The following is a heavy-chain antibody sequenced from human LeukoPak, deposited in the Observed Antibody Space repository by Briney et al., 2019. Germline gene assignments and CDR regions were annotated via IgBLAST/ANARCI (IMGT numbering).Heavy chain of an antibody. V-gene: IGHV3-53*01. CDR2: SYSGGRT. CDR3: ARDPGIAAAGTYYYYGMDV. D-gene: IGHD6-13*01. J-gene: IGHJ6*02. CDR1: GFPVSSNY. Sequence: GSLRLSCAAPGFPVSSNYMNWVRQAPGKGLECVPVSYSGGRTYYARSVKGRFTISRDNSKNTRYLQMNSLRAEDPAVYYCARDPGIAAAGTYYYYGMDVGGQGSTVTASS.